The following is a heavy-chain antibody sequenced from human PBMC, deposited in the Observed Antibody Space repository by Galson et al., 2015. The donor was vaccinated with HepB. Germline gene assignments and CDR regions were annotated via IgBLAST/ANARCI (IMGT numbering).Heavy chain of an antibody. CDR1: GDSVSSNSAA. V-gene: IGHV6-1*01. CDR2: TYYRSKWYN. CDR3: ARDGSAGTGFWGMDV. J-gene: IGHJ6*02. D-gene: IGHD6-13*01. Sequence: CAISGDSVSSNSAAWNWIRQSPSRGLEWLGRTYYRSKWYNDYAVSVESRITINPDTSKNQFSLQLNSVTPEDTAVYYCARDGSAGTGFWGMDVWGQGNPGHRLL.